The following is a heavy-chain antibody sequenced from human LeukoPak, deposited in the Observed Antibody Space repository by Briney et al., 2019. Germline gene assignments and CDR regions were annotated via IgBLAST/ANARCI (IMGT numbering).Heavy chain of an antibody. J-gene: IGHJ2*01. CDR3: ARALYYDILAGTYWYFDL. V-gene: IGHV4-59*01. CDR2: IYYSGST. D-gene: IGHD3-9*01. CDR1: GGSSSSYY. Sequence: SQTLSLTCAVSGGSSSSYYWRWIRQPPGKGLEWVGDIYYSGSTKYNPSLKRRGTISVDTSKNKFSLKLSSVTAAETAVYYCARALYYDILAGTYWYFDLWGRGTLVTVSS.